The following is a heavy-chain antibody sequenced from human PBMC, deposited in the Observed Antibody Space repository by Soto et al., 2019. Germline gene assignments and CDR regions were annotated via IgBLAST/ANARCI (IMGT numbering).Heavy chain of an antibody. J-gene: IGHJ4*02. CDR3: AKEGGDIVLMVYAIPQYYFDY. D-gene: IGHD2-8*01. CDR2: ISYDGSNK. CDR1: GFTFSSYG. V-gene: IGHV3-30*18. Sequence: PGGSLRLSCAASGFTFSSYGMHWVRQAPGKGLEWVAVISYDGSNKYYADSVKGRFTISRDNSKSTLYLQMNSLRAEDTAVYYCAKEGGDIVLMVYAIPQYYFDYWGQGTLVTVSS.